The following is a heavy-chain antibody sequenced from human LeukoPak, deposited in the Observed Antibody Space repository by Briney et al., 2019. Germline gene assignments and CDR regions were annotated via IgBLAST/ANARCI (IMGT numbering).Heavy chain of an antibody. J-gene: IGHJ4*02. CDR1: GFTFSSYS. V-gene: IGHV3-21*01. Sequence: GGSLRLSCAASGFTFSSYSMNWVRQAPGKGLEWVSSISSSSSYIYYADSVKGRFTISRDNAKNSLYLQMSSLRAEDTAVYYCARADYSSSSEDYWGQGTLVTVSS. CDR3: ARADYSSSSEDY. CDR2: ISSSSSYI. D-gene: IGHD6-6*01.